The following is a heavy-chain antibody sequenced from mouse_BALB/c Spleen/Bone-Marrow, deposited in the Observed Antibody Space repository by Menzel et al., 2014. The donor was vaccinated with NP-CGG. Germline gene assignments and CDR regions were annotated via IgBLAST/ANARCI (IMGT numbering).Heavy chain of an antibody. J-gene: IGHJ3*01. V-gene: IGHV5-4*02. CDR2: ISDGGNYT. CDR1: GFTFXDYY. Sequence: EVKLVESGGGLVKPGGSLKLSCAASGFTFXDYYMYWVRQTPEKRLEWVATISDGGNYTYYPDSVKGRFTISRDNAKNNLYLQMSSLKSKDTAMYYCANYYGSTWFAYWGQGTLVTVSA. CDR3: ANYYGSTWFAY. D-gene: IGHD1-1*01.